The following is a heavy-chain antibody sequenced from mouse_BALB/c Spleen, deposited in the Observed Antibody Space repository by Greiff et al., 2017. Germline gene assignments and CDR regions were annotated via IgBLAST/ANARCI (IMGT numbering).Heavy chain of an antibody. CDR1: GFTFSSFG. D-gene: IGHD2-1*01. J-gene: IGHJ2*01. CDR3: ARSDYGIPFDY. V-gene: IGHV5-17*02. CDR2: ISSGSSTI. Sequence: EVQGVESGGGLVQPGGSRKLSCAASGFTFSSFGMHWVRQAPEKGLEWVAYISSGSSTIYYADTVKGRFTISRDNPKNTLFLQMTSLRSEDTAMYYCARSDYGIPFDYWGQGTTLTVSS.